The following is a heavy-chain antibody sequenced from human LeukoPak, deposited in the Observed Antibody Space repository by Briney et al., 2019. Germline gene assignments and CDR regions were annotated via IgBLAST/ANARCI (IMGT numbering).Heavy chain of an antibody. Sequence: ASVKVSCKASGYTFTSYGISWVRQAPGQGLEWMGWISAYNGNTNYAQKLQGRVTMTTDTSTSTAYMELRSLRSDDTAVYYCARFRTPEGRAIFGVVIQNEGRYYGMDVWGQGTTVTVSS. D-gene: IGHD3-3*02. CDR2: ISAYNGNT. J-gene: IGHJ6*02. CDR1: GYTFTSYG. V-gene: IGHV1-18*01. CDR3: ARFRTPEGRAIFGVVIQNEGRYYGMDV.